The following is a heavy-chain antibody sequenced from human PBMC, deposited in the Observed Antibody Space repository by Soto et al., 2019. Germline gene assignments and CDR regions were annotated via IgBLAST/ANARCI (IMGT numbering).Heavy chain of an antibody. V-gene: IGHV1-58*01. Sequence: GASVKVSCTASGVTFTCSAVQWVRQARGQRLEWIGWIVVGSGNTNCAQKFQERVTITRDMSTSTAYMELSSLRSEDTAVYYWAAEGHCGGDCYSDYWG. CDR3: AAEGHCGGDCYSDY. CDR1: GVTFTCSA. CDR2: IVVGSGNT. J-gene: IGHJ4*03. D-gene: IGHD2-21*02.